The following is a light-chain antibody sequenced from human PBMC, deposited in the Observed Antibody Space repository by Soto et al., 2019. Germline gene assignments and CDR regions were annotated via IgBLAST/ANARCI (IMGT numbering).Light chain of an antibody. V-gene: IGLV2-8*01. CDR1: GRDVGACNY. CDR3: SPHAAAYMV. CDR2: EVN. Sequence: TQAPQACGSRGSPDTISCPGTGRDVGACNYVSWYQQHPGKAPKLIVYEVNKRLSGVPDRFSCSKSGTTASLTVSGLQGDDEADYYCSPHAAAYMVFGGGT. J-gene: IGLJ2*01.